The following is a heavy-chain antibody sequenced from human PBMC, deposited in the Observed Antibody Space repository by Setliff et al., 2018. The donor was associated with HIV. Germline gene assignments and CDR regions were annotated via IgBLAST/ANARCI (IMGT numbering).Heavy chain of an antibody. J-gene: IGHJ5*02. CDR3: ARCFSMIKYNWFDP. CDR1: RVSG. V-gene: IGHV4-34*01. D-gene: IGHD3-16*01. Sequence: SETLSLTCPGLRRVSGTPQPPGKGLEWIGEINYSGSTNYNPSLKSRLTISVETSKNQFSLKLSSVTAADTAVYYCARCFSMIKYNWFDPWGQGTLVTVSS. CDR2: INYSGST.